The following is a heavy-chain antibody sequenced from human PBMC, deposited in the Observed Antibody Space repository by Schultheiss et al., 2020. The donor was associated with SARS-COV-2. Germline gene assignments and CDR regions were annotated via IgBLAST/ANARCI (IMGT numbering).Heavy chain of an antibody. CDR2: IWYDGSNK. D-gene: IGHD2-21*01. Sequence: GESLKISCAASGFTFSNYGMHWVRQAPGKGLEWVAVIWYDGSNKYYADSVKGRFTISRDNSKNTLYLQMNSLRAEDTAVYYCAKVGSILWWCSYDYWGQGTLVTVSS. CDR1: GFTFSNYG. V-gene: IGHV3-33*06. CDR3: AKVGSILWWCSYDY. J-gene: IGHJ4*02.